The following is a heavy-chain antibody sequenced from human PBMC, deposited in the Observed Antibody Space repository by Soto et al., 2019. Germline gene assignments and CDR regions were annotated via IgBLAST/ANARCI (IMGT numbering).Heavy chain of an antibody. J-gene: IGHJ1*01. Sequence: GGSLRLSCAASGFTFSSYAMSWVRQAPGKGLEWVSAISGSGGSTYYADSVKGRFTISRDNSKNTLHLQMNSLRAEDTAVYYCAKGGKSAAAGTEYFQHWGQGTLVTVSS. CDR2: ISGSGGST. V-gene: IGHV3-23*01. CDR3: AKGGKSAAAGTEYFQH. CDR1: GFTFSSYA. D-gene: IGHD6-13*01.